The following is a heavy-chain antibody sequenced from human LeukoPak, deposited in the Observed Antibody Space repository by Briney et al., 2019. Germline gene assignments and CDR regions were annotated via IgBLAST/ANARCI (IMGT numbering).Heavy chain of an antibody. CDR2: INPNRGGT. V-gene: IGHV1-2*02. Sequence: GASVRVSCKASGYTFTGYYMHWVRQAPGQGLEWMGGINPNRGGTNYAQTFQGRVTMTRATSISPASMELSRLRSHDTAVYYCARDLHGIDVAPMFGSHGYWGQGTLVTVSS. CDR1: GYTFTGYY. CDR3: ARDLHGIDVAPMFGSHGY. J-gene: IGHJ4*02. D-gene: IGHD3-3*01.